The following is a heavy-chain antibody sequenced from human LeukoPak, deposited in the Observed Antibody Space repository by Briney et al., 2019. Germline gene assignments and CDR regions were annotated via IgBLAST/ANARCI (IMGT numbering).Heavy chain of an antibody. CDR1: GYTFSNYG. CDR2: ISAYNGNT. V-gene: IGHV1-18*01. J-gene: IGHJ4*02. Sequence: GASVTVSCKASGYTFSNYGITWVRQAPGQGLEWMGWISAYNGNTNYAQKFQGRVTMTTDTYTSTAYMELRSLRSDDTAVFYCARDFYYDSSDHGGDYWGQGTLVTVSS. D-gene: IGHD3-22*01. CDR3: ARDFYYDSSDHGGDY.